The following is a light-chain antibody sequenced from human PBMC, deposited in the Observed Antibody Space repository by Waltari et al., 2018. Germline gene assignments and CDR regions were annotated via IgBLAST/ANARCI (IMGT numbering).Light chain of an antibody. CDR1: TSNIATKY. CDR3: ATWDTSLSGGV. J-gene: IGLJ2*01. Sequence: HSMLTQPHSVSAAPGQEVTISCSGCTSNIATKYVSWYQQVPGTAPKLLIYDNDERPSGIPDRFSGSKSGTSATLDITGLQTGDEADYYCATWDTSLSGGVFGGGTKLTVL. V-gene: IGLV1-51*01. CDR2: DND.